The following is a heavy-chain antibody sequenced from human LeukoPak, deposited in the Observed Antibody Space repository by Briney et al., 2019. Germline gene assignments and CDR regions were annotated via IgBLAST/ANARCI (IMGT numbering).Heavy chain of an antibody. CDR1: GFTFGDYA. CDR3: TRTYYYDSSGYSLDY. J-gene: IGHJ4*02. D-gene: IGHD3-22*01. V-gene: IGHV3-49*03. CDR2: IRSKAYGGTT. Sequence: PGGSLRLSCTASGFTFGDYAMSWFRQAPGKGLEWVGFIRSKAYGGTTEYAASVKGRFTISRDDSKSIAYLQMNSLKTEDTAVYYCTRTYYYDSSGYSLDYWSQGTLVTVSS.